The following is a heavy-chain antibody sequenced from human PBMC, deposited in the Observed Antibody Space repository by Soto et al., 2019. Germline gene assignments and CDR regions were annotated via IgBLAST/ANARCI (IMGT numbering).Heavy chain of an antibody. V-gene: IGHV5-51*01. J-gene: IGHJ6*02. Sequence: GESLKISCKGSGYSFTSYWIGWVRQMPGKGLEWMGIIYPGDSDTRYSPSFQGQVTISADKSISTAYLQWSSLKASDTAMYYCARHRYSSSSGPGYYYYYYGMDVWGQGTTVTVSS. D-gene: IGHD6-6*01. CDR3: ARHRYSSSSGPGYYYYYYGMDV. CDR1: GYSFTSYW. CDR2: IYPGDSDT.